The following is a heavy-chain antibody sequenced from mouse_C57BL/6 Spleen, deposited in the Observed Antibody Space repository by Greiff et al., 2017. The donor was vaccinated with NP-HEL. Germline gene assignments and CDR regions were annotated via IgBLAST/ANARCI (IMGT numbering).Heavy chain of an antibody. Sequence: QVQLQQSGAELVRPGASVTLSCKASGYTFTDYEMHWVKQTPVHGLEWIGAIDPETGGTAYNQKFKGKAILTADKSSSTAYMELRSLTSEDSAVYDCTRGSSSAWFAYWGQGTLVTVSA. CDR2: IDPETGGT. CDR3: TRGSSSAWFAY. D-gene: IGHD1-1*01. J-gene: IGHJ3*01. V-gene: IGHV1-15*01. CDR1: GYTFTDYE.